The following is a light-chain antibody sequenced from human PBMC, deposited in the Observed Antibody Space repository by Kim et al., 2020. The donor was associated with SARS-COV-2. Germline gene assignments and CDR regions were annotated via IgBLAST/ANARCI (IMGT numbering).Light chain of an antibody. CDR1: QSVRNNY. Sequence: SLSPGERATLSCRASQSVRNNYLAWYQQKLGQAPRLVIFGASSRATGIPDRFTGSGSGTDFTLTINRLEPADFAVYYCQRYGDSPTFGQGTKLEI. CDR3: QRYGDSPT. J-gene: IGKJ2*01. V-gene: IGKV3-20*01. CDR2: GAS.